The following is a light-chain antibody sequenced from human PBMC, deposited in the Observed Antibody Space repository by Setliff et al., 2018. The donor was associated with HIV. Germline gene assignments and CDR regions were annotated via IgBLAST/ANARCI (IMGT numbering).Light chain of an antibody. CDR1: SSDVGAYYS. J-gene: IGLJ1*01. CDR2: EVS. V-gene: IGLV2-8*01. Sequence: QSALTQPPSASGSPGQSVTISCTGTSSDVGAYYSVSWYQRHPGKAPKLIIYEVSKRPSGVPDRFSGSESGNTASLTVSGLQTEDEADYYCSSYAGSNNYVFGTGTKVTVL. CDR3: SSYAGSNNYV.